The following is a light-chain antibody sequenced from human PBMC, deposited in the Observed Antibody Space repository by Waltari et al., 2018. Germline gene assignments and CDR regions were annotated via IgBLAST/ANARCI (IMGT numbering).Light chain of an antibody. CDR3: SSYAGDNRLI. Sequence: QSALTQPARLPGQPITIPCTGTSNDVGSFDPVSWYQQHPGKAPKLLIYQFTNRPSEIAYRFSGSKSGSTASLTISGLQSEDEADYYCSSYAGDNRLIFGGGTKVTVL. V-gene: IGLV2-23*02. J-gene: IGLJ2*01. CDR2: QFT. CDR1: SNDVGSFDP.